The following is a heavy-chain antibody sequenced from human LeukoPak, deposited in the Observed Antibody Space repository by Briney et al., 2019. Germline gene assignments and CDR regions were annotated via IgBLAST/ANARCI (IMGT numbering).Heavy chain of an antibody. CDR1: GLTFDDYA. J-gene: IGHJ4*02. CDR2: ISGSGGST. Sequence: GGSLRLSCAASGLTFDDYAMHWVRQAPGKGREWVSAISGSGGSTYYADSVKGRFTIYRDNSKNTLYLQMNSLRAEDTAVYYCAKDPYVLRYFDWLLKYYFDYWGQGTLVTVSS. D-gene: IGHD3-9*01. CDR3: AKDPYVLRYFDWLLKYYFDY. V-gene: IGHV3-23*01.